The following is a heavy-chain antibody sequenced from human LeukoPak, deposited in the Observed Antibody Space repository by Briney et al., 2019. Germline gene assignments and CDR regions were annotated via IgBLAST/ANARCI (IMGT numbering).Heavy chain of an antibody. V-gene: IGHV3-30-3*01. D-gene: IGHD4-17*01. CDR1: GSTFSSYA. Sequence: GRSLRLSCAASGSTFSSYAMHWVRQAPGKGLEWVAVISYDGSNKYYADSVKGRFTISRDNSKNTLYLQMNSLRAEDTAVYHCARDGDYGDYGSVDYWGQGTLVTVSS. CDR3: ARDGDYGDYGSVDY. CDR2: ISYDGSNK. J-gene: IGHJ4*02.